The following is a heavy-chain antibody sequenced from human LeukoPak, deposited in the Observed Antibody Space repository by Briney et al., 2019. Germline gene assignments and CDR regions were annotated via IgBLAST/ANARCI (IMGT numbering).Heavy chain of an antibody. V-gene: IGHV1-46*01. CDR2: IYPSGGST. Sequence: ASVKVSCKASGYTFTSYYIHWVRQAPGQGLEWMGIIYPSGGSTTYAQKFQGRVTITADESTSTAYMELSSLRSEDTAVYYCARDARHRYCSSSSCYRGWLDPWGQGTPVTVSS. CDR1: GYTFTSYY. J-gene: IGHJ5*02. D-gene: IGHD2-2*01. CDR3: ARDARHRYCSSSSCYRGWLDP.